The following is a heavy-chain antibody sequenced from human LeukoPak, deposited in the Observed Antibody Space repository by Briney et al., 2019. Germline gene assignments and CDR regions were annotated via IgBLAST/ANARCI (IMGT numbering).Heavy chain of an antibody. Sequence: GGSLRLSCAASGFTVSSYAMHWVRQPIGKGLEWVSALGIAGDTFYPGSVKGRFTISRENAKNSLYLQMNSLRAEDTAMYYCARQKRSHGNFGYWGQGTLVTVSS. V-gene: IGHV3-13*01. CDR3: ARQKRSHGNFGY. J-gene: IGHJ4*02. CDR2: LGIAGDT. D-gene: IGHD1-1*01. CDR1: GFTVSSYA.